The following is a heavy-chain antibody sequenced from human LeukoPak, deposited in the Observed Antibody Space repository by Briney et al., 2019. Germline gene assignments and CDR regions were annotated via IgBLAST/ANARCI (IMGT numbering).Heavy chain of an antibody. V-gene: IGHV3-15*01. J-gene: IGHJ4*02. Sequence: GGSLRLSCVTSGFTFSNAWMSWVRQAPGKGLEYVGQIRSKSDGGAIHYAAPVRGRFIISRDDSRNTMYLQMNSLKADDTGLYYCSTLGCDATTCPHYWGQGTPVTVSS. CDR3: STLGCDATTCPHY. CDR2: IRSKSDGGAI. CDR1: GFTFSNAW. D-gene: IGHD2-21*01.